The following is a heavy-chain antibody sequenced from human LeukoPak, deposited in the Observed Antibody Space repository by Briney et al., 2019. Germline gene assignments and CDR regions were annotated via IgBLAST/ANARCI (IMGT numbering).Heavy chain of an antibody. V-gene: IGHV3-30*18. Sequence: PGGSLRLSCAASGFTFSSYSMNWVRQAPGKGLEWVAVISYDGSNKYYADSVKGRFTISRDNSKNTLYLQMNSLRAEDTAVYYCAKDLRAVAGTHRKSWGQGTLVTVSS. D-gene: IGHD6-19*01. CDR3: AKDLRAVAGTHRKS. J-gene: IGHJ4*02. CDR2: ISYDGSNK. CDR1: GFTFSSYS.